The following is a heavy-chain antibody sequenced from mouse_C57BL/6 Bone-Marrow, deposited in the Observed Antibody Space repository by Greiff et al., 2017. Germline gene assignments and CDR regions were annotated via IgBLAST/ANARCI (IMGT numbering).Heavy chain of an antibody. V-gene: IGHV1-69*01. Sequence: QVQLQQPGAELVLPGASVKLSCKASGYTFTSYWMHWVKQRPGQGLEWIGEIDPSDSYTYYTQKFKGKSTLTVDKSSRTAYLQLSRLTSEDSAVYYCARFHYDYDGYYAMDYWGQGTSVTVSS. CDR1: GYTFTSYW. CDR2: IDPSDSYT. J-gene: IGHJ4*01. D-gene: IGHD2-4*01. CDR3: ARFHYDYDGYYAMDY.